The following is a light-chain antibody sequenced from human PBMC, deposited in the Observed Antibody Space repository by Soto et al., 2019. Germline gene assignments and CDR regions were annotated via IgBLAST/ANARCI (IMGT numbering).Light chain of an antibody. Sequence: EILMTQSPATVSVSPGGRATLSCRASQSVNFNLAWYQQKPGQAPRLLIYDASNRATGIPARFSGSGSGTDFTLTISSLEPEDFAVYYCQQRSNWAYTFGQGTRLEIK. J-gene: IGKJ5*01. V-gene: IGKV3-11*01. CDR2: DAS. CDR3: QQRSNWAYT. CDR1: QSVNFN.